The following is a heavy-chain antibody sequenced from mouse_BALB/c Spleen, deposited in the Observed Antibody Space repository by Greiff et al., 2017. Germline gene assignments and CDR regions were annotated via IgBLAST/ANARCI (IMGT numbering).Heavy chain of an antibody. J-gene: IGHJ4*01. CDR3: ARWKTARATSAMDY. CDR1: GFTFSSFG. CDR2: ISSGSSTI. D-gene: IGHD3-2*01. V-gene: IGHV5-17*02. Sequence: EVKLMESGGGLVQPGGSRKLSCAASGFTFSSFGMHWVRQAPEKGLEWVAYISSGSSTIYYADTVKGRFTISRDNPKNTLFLQMTSLRSEDTAMYYCARWKTARATSAMDYWGQGTSVTVSS.